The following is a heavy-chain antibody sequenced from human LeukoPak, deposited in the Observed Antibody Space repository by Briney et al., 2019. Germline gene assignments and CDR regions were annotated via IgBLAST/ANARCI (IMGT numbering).Heavy chain of an antibody. CDR1: GFTFSSYA. Sequence: GGSLRLSCAAPGFTFSSYAMSWVRQAPGKGLEWVSAIDGGGGSTYYADSVKGRFTISRDNSKNTLYLHMNSLRAEDTAVYFCAKDRPGGFYYWGQGTLVTVSS. J-gene: IGHJ4*02. CDR2: IDGGGGST. CDR3: AKDRPGGFYY. D-gene: IGHD3-16*01. V-gene: IGHV3-23*01.